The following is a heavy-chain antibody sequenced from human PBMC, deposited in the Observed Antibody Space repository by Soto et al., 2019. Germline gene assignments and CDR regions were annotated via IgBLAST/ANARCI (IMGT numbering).Heavy chain of an antibody. V-gene: IGHV4-31*03. CDR1: GGSISSGGYY. CDR3: AKGFGDEGGYYYYYGLDV. D-gene: IGHD3-10*01. CDR2: IYYSGST. J-gene: IGHJ6*02. Sequence: QVQLEESGPGLVKPSQTLSLTCTVSGGSISSGGYYWNWIRQHPGKGLERLGYIYYSGSTYYNPSLKSRVTISVDTPKNQFSLKLSSVSAADTAVYYCAKGFGDEGGYYYYYGLDVWGQGTTVTVSS.